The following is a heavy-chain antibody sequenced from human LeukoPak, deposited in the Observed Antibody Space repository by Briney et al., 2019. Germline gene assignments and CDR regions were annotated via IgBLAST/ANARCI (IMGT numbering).Heavy chain of an antibody. V-gene: IGHV4-34*01. CDR2: INHSGST. J-gene: IGHJ6*02. Sequence: PSETLSLTCAVYGGSFSGYYWSWIRQPPGKGLEWIGEINHSGSTNYNPSLKSRVTISVDTSKNQFSLKLSSVTAADTAVYYCARGDYDILTGYFTYYYYGMDVWGQGTTVTVSS. D-gene: IGHD3-9*01. CDR1: GGSFSGYY. CDR3: ARGDYDILTGYFTYYYYGMDV.